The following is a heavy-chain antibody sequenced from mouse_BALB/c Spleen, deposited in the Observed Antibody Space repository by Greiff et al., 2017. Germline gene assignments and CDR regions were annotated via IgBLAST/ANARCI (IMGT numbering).Heavy chain of an antibody. CDR1: GFTFSSYT. D-gene: IGHD2-4*01. V-gene: IGHV5-6-4*01. J-gene: IGHJ4*01. Sequence: EVHLVESGGGLVKPGGSLKLSCAASGFTFSSYTMSWVRQTPEKRLEWVATISSGGSYTYYPDSVKGRFTISRDNAKNTLYLQMSSLKSEDTAMYYCTREVSTMITTKAMDYWGQGTSVTVSS. CDR2: ISSGGSYT. CDR3: TREVSTMITTKAMDY.